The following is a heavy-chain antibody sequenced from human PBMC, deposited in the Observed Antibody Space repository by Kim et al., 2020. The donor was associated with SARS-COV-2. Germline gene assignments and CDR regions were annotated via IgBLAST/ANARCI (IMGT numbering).Heavy chain of an antibody. V-gene: IGHV3-66*01. D-gene: IGHD6-19*01. CDR3: ASENVGQWLVKANGAFDI. CDR1: GFTVSSNY. CDR2: IYSGGST. Sequence: GGSLRLSCAASGFTVSSNYMSWVRQAPGKGLEWVSVIYSGGSTYYADSVKGRFTISRDNSKNTLYLQMNSLRAEDTAVYYCASENVGQWLVKANGAFDIWGQGTMVTVSS. J-gene: IGHJ3*02.